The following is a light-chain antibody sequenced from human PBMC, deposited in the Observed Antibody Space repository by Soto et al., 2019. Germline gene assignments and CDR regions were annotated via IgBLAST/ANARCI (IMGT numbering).Light chain of an antibody. CDR2: EVS. Sequence: QSALTQPASVSGSPGQSITISCTGTSSDVGDYNYVSWYQQHPGKAPKLMIYEVSHRLSGVSNRFSGSKSGYTASLTISGLQDEVEAEYYCSSYISNSIVVFGGGTKLTVL. V-gene: IGLV2-14*01. CDR3: SSYISNSIVV. J-gene: IGLJ2*01. CDR1: SSDVGDYNY.